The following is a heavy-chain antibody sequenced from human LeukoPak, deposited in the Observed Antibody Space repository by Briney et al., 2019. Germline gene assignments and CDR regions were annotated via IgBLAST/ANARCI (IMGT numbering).Heavy chain of an antibody. Sequence: GGSLRLSCAASAFIFSNFPLHWVRQTPDKGLECVAIMSSDGNTKYYANSVRGRFTVSRDNSKNTVYLQMNSLRVEDTAVYYCARAWDFWSGYYIGYWGQGTLVTVSS. CDR1: AFIFSNFP. V-gene: IGHV3-30-3*01. D-gene: IGHD3-3*01. J-gene: IGHJ4*02. CDR2: MSSDGNTK. CDR3: ARAWDFWSGYYIGY.